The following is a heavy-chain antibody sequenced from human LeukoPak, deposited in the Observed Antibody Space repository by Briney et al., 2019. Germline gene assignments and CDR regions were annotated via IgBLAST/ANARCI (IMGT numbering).Heavy chain of an antibody. Sequence: GGSLRLSCAASGFTFSTYWMSWVRQAPGKGLEWVANIKQDGSEEYYVDSVRGRFTISRDNAKNSLYLQMNSLRAEDTAVYYCARGGGDWESPFDYWGQGTLVTVSS. CDR3: ARGGGDWESPFDY. CDR1: GFTFSTYW. CDR2: IKQDGSEE. J-gene: IGHJ4*02. D-gene: IGHD2-21*02. V-gene: IGHV3-7*01.